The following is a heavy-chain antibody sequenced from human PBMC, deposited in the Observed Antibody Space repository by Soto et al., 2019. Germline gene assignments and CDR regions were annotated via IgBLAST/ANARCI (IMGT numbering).Heavy chain of an antibody. CDR3: ARGYSYGIDY. CDR2: IYYSGST. V-gene: IGHV4-59*01. J-gene: IGHJ4*02. Sequence: TSETLSLTCTVSGGYISSFYWSWIRQPPGKGLEWIGYIYYSGSTNYNPSLKSRVTISVDTSKNQFSLKLSSVTAADTAVYYCARGYSYGIDYWGQRTLVTVSS. CDR1: GGYISSFY. D-gene: IGHD5-18*01.